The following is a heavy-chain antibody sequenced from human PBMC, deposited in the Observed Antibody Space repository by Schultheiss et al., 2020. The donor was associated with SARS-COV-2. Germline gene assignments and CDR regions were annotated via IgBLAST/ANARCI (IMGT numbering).Heavy chain of an antibody. J-gene: IGHJ5*02. CDR3: ARGREYSSSSGWFDP. CDR1: GFAFSSYV. Sequence: GGSLRLSCVVSGFAFSSYVLHWVRRAPGKGPEWVSAIGTAGDTYYSVSVRGRFTISRENAKNSFYLQMNSLRAEDTAVYYCARGREYSSSSGWFDPWGQGTLVTVSS. D-gene: IGHD6-6*01. CDR2: IGTAGDT. V-gene: IGHV3-47*02.